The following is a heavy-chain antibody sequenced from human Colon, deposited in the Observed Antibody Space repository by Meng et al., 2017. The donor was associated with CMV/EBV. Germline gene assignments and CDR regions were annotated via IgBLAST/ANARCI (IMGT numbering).Heavy chain of an antibody. CDR1: GGSISPYY. CDR3: ARGLGHASNNSHDY. Sequence: SETLSLTCTVSGGSISPYYWSWIRQPPGKGLEWMGHVYYSGSATYSPSLRSRVSILLDMSKNQFSLKLRSVSAADTAMYFCARGLGHASNNSHDYWGQGTLVTVSS. J-gene: IGHJ4*02. V-gene: IGHV4-59*01. CDR2: VYYSGSA. D-gene: IGHD1-1*01.